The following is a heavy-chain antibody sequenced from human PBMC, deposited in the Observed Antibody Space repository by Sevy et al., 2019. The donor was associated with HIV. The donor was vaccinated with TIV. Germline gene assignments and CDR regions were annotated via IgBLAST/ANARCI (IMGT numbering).Heavy chain of an antibody. CDR2: LIGGGSRT. CDR1: GFSFSNYA. Sequence: GGYLRLSCAASGFSFSNYAMSWVRQAPGKGLEWVSTLIGGGSRTYYADSVTGRFTISRDNSRNTLYLQMNSLRADDTAVYYRAKRRVQSGLSGGGANYGWDVCGQGTTVTVSS. CDR3: AKRRVQSGLSGGGANYGWDV. D-gene: IGHD2-8*02. J-gene: IGHJ6*02. V-gene: IGHV3-23*01.